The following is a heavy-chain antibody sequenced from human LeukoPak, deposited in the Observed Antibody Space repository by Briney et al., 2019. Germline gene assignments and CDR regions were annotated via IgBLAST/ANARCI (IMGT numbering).Heavy chain of an antibody. Sequence: PSETLSLTCTVSGGSISSYYWSWIRQHPGKGLEWTGYIYYSGSTYYNPSLKSRVTISVDTSKNQFSLKLSSVTAADTAVYYCATLTSTWLMFDPWGQGTLVTVSS. CDR3: ATLTSTWLMFDP. D-gene: IGHD3-16*01. J-gene: IGHJ5*02. V-gene: IGHV4-59*06. CDR2: IYYSGST. CDR1: GGSISSYY.